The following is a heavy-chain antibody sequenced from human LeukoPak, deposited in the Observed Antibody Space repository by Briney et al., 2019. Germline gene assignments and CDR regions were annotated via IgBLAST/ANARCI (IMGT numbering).Heavy chain of an antibody. CDR3: ARDDVDTAIKDAFDI. Sequence: ASVKVSCKASGYTFTSYGISWVRQAPGQGLEWMGWMNPNSGNTGYAQKFQGRVTMTRNTSISTAYMELSSLRSEDTAVYYCARDDVDTAIKDAFDIWGQGTMVTVSS. D-gene: IGHD5-18*01. V-gene: IGHV1-8*02. J-gene: IGHJ3*02. CDR2: MNPNSGNT. CDR1: GYTFTSYG.